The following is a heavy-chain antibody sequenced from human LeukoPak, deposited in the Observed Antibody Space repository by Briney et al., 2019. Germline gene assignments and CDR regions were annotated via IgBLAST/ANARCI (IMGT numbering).Heavy chain of an antibody. J-gene: IGHJ5*02. V-gene: IGHV4-39*01. CDR1: GGSISSSSYY. CDR3: ARLTIFGASLGFDP. Sequence: SETPSLTCTVSGGSISSSSYYWGWIRQPPGKGLEWIGSIYYSGSTYYNPSLKSRVTISVDTSKNQFSLKLSSVTAADTAVYYCARLTIFGASLGFDPWGQGTLVTVSS. D-gene: IGHD3-3*01. CDR2: IYYSGST.